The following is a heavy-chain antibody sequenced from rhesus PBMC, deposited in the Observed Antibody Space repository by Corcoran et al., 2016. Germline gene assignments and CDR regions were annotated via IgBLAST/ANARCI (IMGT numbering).Heavy chain of an antibody. CDR3: AKDRGTCDSGVCSFLES. V-gene: IGHV3S5*01. CDR1: GFVFGDFG. Sequence: EVQVVETGGGLVQPGGSLRLSCEASGFVFGDFGLSWVRQVPGKGLEWVSAIGHTGDATYYTDSVRGRFTISRDNSKKRVSLQMNNLKPEDTAVYFCAKDRGTCDSGVCSFLESWGQGVLVTVSS. J-gene: IGHJ4*01. CDR2: IGHTGDAT. D-gene: IGHD6-37*01.